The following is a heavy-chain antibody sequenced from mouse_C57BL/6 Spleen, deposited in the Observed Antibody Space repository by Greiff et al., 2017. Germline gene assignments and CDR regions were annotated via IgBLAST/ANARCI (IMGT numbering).Heavy chain of an antibody. Sequence: QVQLQQPGAELVKPGASVKLSCKASGYTFTSYWMHWVKQRPGQGLEWIGMIHPNSGSTNYNEKFKSKATLTVDKSSSTAYMQLSSLTSEDSAVYYCARTQYYASSPLAMDYWGQGTSVTVSS. CDR2: IHPNSGST. V-gene: IGHV1-64*01. J-gene: IGHJ4*01. CDR1: GYTFTSYW. D-gene: IGHD1-1*01. CDR3: ARTQYYASSPLAMDY.